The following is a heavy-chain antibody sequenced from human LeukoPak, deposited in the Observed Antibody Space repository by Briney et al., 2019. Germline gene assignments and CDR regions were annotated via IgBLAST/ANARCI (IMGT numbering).Heavy chain of an antibody. J-gene: IGHJ4*02. CDR2: MNPNSGNI. V-gene: IGHV1-8*01. CDR3: ARAGYCSGGSCYRVYYFDY. Sequence: ASVTVSCKASGYTFTSYDINWVRQATGQGLEWMGWMNPNSGNIGYAQKFQGRVTMTRNTSISTAYMELSSLRSEDTAVYSCARAGYCSGGSCYRVYYFDYWGQGTLVTVSS. CDR1: GYTFTSYD. D-gene: IGHD2-15*01.